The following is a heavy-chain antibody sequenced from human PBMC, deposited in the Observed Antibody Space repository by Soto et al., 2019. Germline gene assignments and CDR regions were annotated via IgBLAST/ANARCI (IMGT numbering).Heavy chain of an antibody. CDR1: GYTFTSYG. Sequence: ASVKVSCKASGYTFTSYGISWVRQAPGQGLEWMGWISAYNGNTNYAQKLQGRVTMTTDTSTSTAYMELRSLRSDDTAVYYCARVSGADIVVVPAAIDYWGQGTLVTVSS. J-gene: IGHJ4*02. CDR3: ARVSGADIVVVPAAIDY. CDR2: ISAYNGNT. V-gene: IGHV1-18*01. D-gene: IGHD2-2*01.